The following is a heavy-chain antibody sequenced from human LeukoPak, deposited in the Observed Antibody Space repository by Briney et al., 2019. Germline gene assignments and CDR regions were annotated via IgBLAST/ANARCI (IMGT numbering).Heavy chain of an antibody. CDR2: IYTSGST. CDR3: AKSLYGSGSYYNWFDP. Sequence: SETLSLTCTVSGGSISSYYWSWIRQPAGKGLEWIGRIYTSGSTNYNPSLKSRVTMSVDTSKNQFSLKLSSVTAADTAVYYCAKSLYGSGSYYNWFDPWGQGTLVTVSS. CDR1: GGSISSYY. J-gene: IGHJ5*02. D-gene: IGHD3-10*01. V-gene: IGHV4-4*07.